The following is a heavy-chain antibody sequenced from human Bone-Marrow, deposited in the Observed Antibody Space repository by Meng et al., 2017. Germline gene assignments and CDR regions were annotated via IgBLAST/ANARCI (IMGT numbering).Heavy chain of an antibody. CDR3: ARDVNCSGGSCYYFDY. D-gene: IGHD2-15*01. V-gene: IGHV4-4*02. J-gene: IGHJ4*02. Sequence: SETLSLTCAVSGGSISSSNWWSWVRQPPGKGLAWIGEIYHSGSTNYNPSLKSRVTISVDKSKNQFSLKLSSVTAADTAVYYCARDVNCSGGSCYYFDYWGQGTLVTVSS. CDR2: IYHSGST. CDR1: GGSISSSNW.